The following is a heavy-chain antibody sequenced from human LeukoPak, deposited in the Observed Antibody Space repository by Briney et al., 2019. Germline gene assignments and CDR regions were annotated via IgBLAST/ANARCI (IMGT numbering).Heavy chain of an antibody. V-gene: IGHV4-39*07. CDR3: ARDHRWFGNYYYYYYMDV. CDR2: IYYSGTT. D-gene: IGHD3-10*01. Sequence: KASETLSLTCTVSGGSISSSDSYWGWIRQPPGKGLEWIGNIYYSGTTYYNPSLKSRVTISVDTSKNQFSLKLSSVTAADTAVYYCARDHRWFGNYYYYYYMDVWGKGTTVTVSS. J-gene: IGHJ6*03. CDR1: GGSISSSDSY.